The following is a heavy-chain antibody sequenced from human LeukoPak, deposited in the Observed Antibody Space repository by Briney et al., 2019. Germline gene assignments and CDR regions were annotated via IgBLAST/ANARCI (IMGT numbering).Heavy chain of an antibody. CDR3: AKMAGRNYYDHRDY. CDR1: GFTFRTYA. D-gene: IGHD3-22*01. Sequence: GGSLRLSCAASGFTFRTYAMSWVRQAPGKGLEWVSTISGSGDTTYYADSVKGRFTISRDNSKNTLYLQMNSLRAEDTAVYYCAKMAGRNYYDHRDYWGQGTLVTVSS. V-gene: IGHV3-23*01. J-gene: IGHJ4*02. CDR2: ISGSGDTT.